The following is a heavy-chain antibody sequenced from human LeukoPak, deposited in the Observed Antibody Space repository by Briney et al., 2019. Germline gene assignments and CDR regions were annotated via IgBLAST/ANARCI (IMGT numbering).Heavy chain of an antibody. V-gene: IGHV4-39*07. CDR1: GGSISSSSYY. J-gene: IGHJ3*02. Sequence: SETLSLTCTVSGGSISSSSYYWGWIRQPPGKGLEWIGSIYYSGSTYYNPSLKSRVTISVDTSKNQFSLKLSSVTAADTAVYYCARININDFWSGYRYDAFDIWGQGTMVTVSS. D-gene: IGHD3-3*01. CDR2: IYYSGST. CDR3: ARININDFWSGYRYDAFDI.